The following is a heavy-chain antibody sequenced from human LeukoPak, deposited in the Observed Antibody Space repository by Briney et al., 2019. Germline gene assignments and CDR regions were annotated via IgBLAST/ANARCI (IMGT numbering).Heavy chain of an antibody. J-gene: IGHJ6*03. Sequence: GGSLRLSCAASGFTFSTHGMHWVRQAPGKGLEWVAFIRYDGINKYYADSVKGRFTISRDNSKNTLSLQMNSLRAEDTAVYYCAKTACYYDSSGYYDSDYYYYYLDVWGKGTTVTISS. V-gene: IGHV3-30*02. CDR1: GFTFSTHG. CDR2: IRYDGINK. D-gene: IGHD3-22*01. CDR3: AKTACYYDSSGYYDSDYYYYYLDV.